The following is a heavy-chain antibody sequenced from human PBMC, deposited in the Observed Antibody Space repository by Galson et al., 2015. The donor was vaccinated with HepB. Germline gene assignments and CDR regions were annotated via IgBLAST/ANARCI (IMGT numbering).Heavy chain of an antibody. D-gene: IGHD2-15*01. CDR3: GTKRLGYCSGGSCLGPNYFDY. CDR1: GFTFSDYY. Sequence: SLRLSCAASGFTFSDYYMSWIRQAPGKGLEWIAFIRYDGGNKYYADSVKGRFIISRDNSKNTLYLQINSPRPEDTAVYYCGTKRLGYCSGGSCLGPNYFDYWGQGTLVTVSS. J-gene: IGHJ4*02. V-gene: IGHV3-30*02. CDR2: IRYDGGNK.